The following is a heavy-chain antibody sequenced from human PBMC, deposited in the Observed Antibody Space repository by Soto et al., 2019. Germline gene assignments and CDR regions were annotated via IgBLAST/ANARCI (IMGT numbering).Heavy chain of an antibody. V-gene: IGHV4-59*01. J-gene: IGHJ6*03. CDR1: GGSLKTYY. D-gene: IGHD6-19*01. CDR3: ARVAGISYYNHMDV. CDR2: IFSSGSP. Sequence: QVHLQESGPGLVRPSETLSLTCTVSGGSLKTYYWSWIRQPPGGGLEWIGYIFSSGSPNYNPSLRGRVTISVDTSNHQCSLKLSSVTAADTAVYYCARVAGISYYNHMDVWGKGTAVAVSS.